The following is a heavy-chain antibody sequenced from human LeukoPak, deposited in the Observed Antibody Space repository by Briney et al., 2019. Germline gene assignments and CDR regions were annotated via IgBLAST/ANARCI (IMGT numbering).Heavy chain of an antibody. D-gene: IGHD3-3*01. J-gene: IGHJ3*02. CDR3: ARALIFGVVIWASDI. Sequence: SETLSLTCTVSGGSISSYYWSWIRQPPGKGLEWIEYIYYSGSTNYNPSLKSRVTISVDTSKNQFSLKLSSVTAADTAVYYCARALIFGVVIWASDIWGQGTMVTVSS. V-gene: IGHV4-59*08. CDR1: GGSISSYY. CDR2: IYYSGST.